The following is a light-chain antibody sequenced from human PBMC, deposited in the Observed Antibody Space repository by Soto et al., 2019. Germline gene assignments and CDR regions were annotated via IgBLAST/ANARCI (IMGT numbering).Light chain of an antibody. CDR2: GAS. V-gene: IGKV3-20*01. Sequence: EIVLTQSPGTLSLSPGERATLSCRASQSVSSSYFAWYQQRFGQAPRLLIYGASSRATGIPDRFSGSGSGTDFTLTISRLEPADFAVYYCQQYGSSSWTFGQGTKVEIK. J-gene: IGKJ1*01. CDR3: QQYGSSSWT. CDR1: QSVSSSY.